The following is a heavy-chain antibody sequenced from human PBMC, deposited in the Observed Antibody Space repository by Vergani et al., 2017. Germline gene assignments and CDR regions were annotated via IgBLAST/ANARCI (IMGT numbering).Heavy chain of an antibody. D-gene: IGHD6-19*01. V-gene: IGHV1-18*01. CDR2: ISAYNGNT. Sequence: QVQLVQSGAEVKKPGSSVKVSCKASGYTFTSYGISWVRQAPGQGLEWMGWISAYNGNTNYAQKLQGRVTMTTDTSTSTAYMELRSLRSDDTAVYYCARFAFGYSSGWFNFDYWGQGTLVTVSS. CDR1: GYTFTSYG. J-gene: IGHJ4*02. CDR3: ARFAFGYSSGWFNFDY.